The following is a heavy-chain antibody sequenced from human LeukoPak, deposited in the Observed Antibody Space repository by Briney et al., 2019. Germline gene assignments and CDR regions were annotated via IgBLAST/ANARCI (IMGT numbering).Heavy chain of an antibody. Sequence: GGSLRLSCAASGFTFSSYWMHWVRQAPGKGLVWVSRINSDGSSTSYADSVKGRFTISRDNAKNTLYLQMNSLRAEDTAVYYCARVRGSDNAFDIWGRGTLVTVSS. CDR1: GFTFSSYW. V-gene: IGHV3-74*01. D-gene: IGHD3-10*01. J-gene: IGHJ2*01. CDR2: INSDGSST. CDR3: ARVRGSDNAFDI.